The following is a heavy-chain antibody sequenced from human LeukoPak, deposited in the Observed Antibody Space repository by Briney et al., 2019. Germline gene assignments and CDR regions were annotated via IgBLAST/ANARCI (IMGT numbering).Heavy chain of an antibody. V-gene: IGHV1-2*06. D-gene: IGHD3-10*01. J-gene: IGHJ4*02. CDR3: ARLGLHGSGTYYFFDY. CDR2: IDPNTGDT. Sequence: ASVKVSCKASGQSLTGYFIHWVRQAPGQGLEWVGRIDPNTGDTIYAQNFRGRVTVTSATSISTAYMELSRLTSDDTAVYFCARLGLHGSGTYYFFDYWGQGTLVTVSS. CDR1: GQSLTGYF.